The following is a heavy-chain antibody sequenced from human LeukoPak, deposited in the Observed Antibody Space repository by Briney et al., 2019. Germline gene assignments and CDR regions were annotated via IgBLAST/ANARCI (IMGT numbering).Heavy chain of an antibody. CDR2: INPNSGGT. CDR3: ARGYCTNGVCYGVLGY. J-gene: IGHJ4*02. CDR1: GYTFTGYY. Sequence: ASVKVSCKAPGYTFTGYYMHWVRQAPGQGLEWMGWINPNSGGTNYAQKFQGRVTMTRDTSISTAYMELSRLRSDDTAVYYCARGYCTNGVCYGVLGYWGQGTLVTVSS. D-gene: IGHD2-8*01. V-gene: IGHV1-2*02.